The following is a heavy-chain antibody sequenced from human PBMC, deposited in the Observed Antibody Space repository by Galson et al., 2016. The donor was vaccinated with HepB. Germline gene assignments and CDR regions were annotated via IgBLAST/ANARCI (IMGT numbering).Heavy chain of an antibody. CDR2: IHDSVST. Sequence: SETLSLTCTVSGGSISSYYWSWIRQPPGKGLEWIGNIHDSVSTNNNPSLKSRVTILVDTSKNPFSLKLSSVTAADTAVYYCARADNYYGSGTYHEAFDIWGQGTMVTVSS. CDR3: ARADNYYGSGTYHEAFDI. J-gene: IGHJ3*02. V-gene: IGHV4-59*01. D-gene: IGHD3-10*01. CDR1: GGSISSYY.